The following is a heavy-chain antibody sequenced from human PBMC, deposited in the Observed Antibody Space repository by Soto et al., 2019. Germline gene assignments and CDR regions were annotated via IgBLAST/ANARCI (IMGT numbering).Heavy chain of an antibody. CDR1: GFTCSSYS. CDR2: ISYNGGST. J-gene: IGHJ4*02. V-gene: IGHV3-64*01. CDR3: ARCPLRRPPNY. Sequence: GGSLRLSCAASGFTCSSYSMHWVRQAPGKGLEFVSAISYNGGSTYYANSVKGRFTISRDDSKNTLYLQMNSLRAGDTAVYYCARCPLRRPPNYWGQGTLVTVAS.